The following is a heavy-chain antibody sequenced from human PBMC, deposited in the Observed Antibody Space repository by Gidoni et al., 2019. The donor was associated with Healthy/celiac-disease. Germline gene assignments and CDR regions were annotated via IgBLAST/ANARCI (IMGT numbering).Heavy chain of an antibody. Sequence: EVQLVVSGGGLVQPGGSLRLSCAAPGFTFSSYWMHWVRQAPGKGLVWVSRINSDGSSTSYADSVKGRFTISRDNAKNTLYLQMNSLRAEDTAVYYCARAKYGDSAFDIWGQGTMVTVSS. CDR1: GFTFSSYW. CDR2: INSDGSST. J-gene: IGHJ3*02. V-gene: IGHV3-74*01. CDR3: ARAKYGDSAFDI. D-gene: IGHD4-17*01.